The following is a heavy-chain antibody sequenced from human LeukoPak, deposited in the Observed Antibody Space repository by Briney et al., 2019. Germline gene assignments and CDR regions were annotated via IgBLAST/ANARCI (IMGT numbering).Heavy chain of an antibody. CDR1: GFTFSSYS. J-gene: IGHJ4*02. D-gene: IGHD6-19*01. CDR3: VSQRDHRVAVAGSFDN. CDR2: ISSSSSYI. V-gene: IGHV3-21*04. Sequence: GGSLSLSCAASGFTFSSYSMNWVGQAPGKGLEWVSSISSSSSYIYYADSVKGRFTISRDNSKNTLYLQMTSLRVEDTAVYFCVSQRDHRVAVAGSFDNWGQGILISVSP.